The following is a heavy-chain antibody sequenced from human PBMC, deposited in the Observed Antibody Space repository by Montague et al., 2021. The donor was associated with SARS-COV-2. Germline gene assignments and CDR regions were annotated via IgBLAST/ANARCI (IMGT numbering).Heavy chain of an antibody. V-gene: IGHV4-61*02. J-gene: IGHJ6*02. CDR2: INTSGST. D-gene: IGHD6-13*01. CDR1: GGSISSGSYY. CDR3: ARDQWQQLAPGVYYFYGLGV. Sequence: TLSLTCTVSGGSISSGSYYWSWIRQPAGKGLEWIGRINTSGSTNYKPSLKSRVTISVDTSKNQFSLKLSPVTVADTAVYYCARDQWQQLAPGVYYFYGLGVWGQGTMVTVSS.